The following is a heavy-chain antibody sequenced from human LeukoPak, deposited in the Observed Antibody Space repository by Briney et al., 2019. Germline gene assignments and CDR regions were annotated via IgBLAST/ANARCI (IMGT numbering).Heavy chain of an antibody. CDR3: ARDTGRIVGATLDY. V-gene: IGHV3-11*05. CDR1: GFTFSDYH. D-gene: IGHD1-26*01. Sequence: GGSLRLSCAASGFTFSDYHMSSIRQAPGKGLEWVSYISSSSSYTNYADSVKGRFTISRDNAKNSLYLQMNSLRVETTAVYYWARDTGRIVGATLDYWGQGTLVTVSS. J-gene: IGHJ4*02. CDR2: ISSSSSYT.